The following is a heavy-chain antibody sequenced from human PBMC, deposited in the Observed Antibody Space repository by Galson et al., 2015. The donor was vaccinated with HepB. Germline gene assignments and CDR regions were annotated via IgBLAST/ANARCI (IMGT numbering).Heavy chain of an antibody. D-gene: IGHD5-12*01. Sequence: QSGAEVKKPGESLRISCKGSGYSFTSYWITWVRQMPGKGLEWMGRIDPSDSYTNYSPAFHGHVTISADKSLSTAYLQWSSLKASDTAMYYCARRDIVATDFDYCGQGTLVTASS. CDR1: GYSFTSYW. V-gene: IGHV5-10-1*01. J-gene: IGHJ4*02. CDR2: IDPSDSYT. CDR3: ARRDIVATDFDY.